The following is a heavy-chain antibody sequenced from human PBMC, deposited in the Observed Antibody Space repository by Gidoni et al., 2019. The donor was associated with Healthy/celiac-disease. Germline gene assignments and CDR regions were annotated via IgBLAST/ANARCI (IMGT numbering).Heavy chain of an antibody. CDR3: ASRGGVVIARFDY. Sequence: QVPRQQWGAGLWKPSDTLSLTCAVHGRSFSGYDWGWIRQPQGKGLEWIGESNHSGSTNYTPSLKSRVTIAVDTSKIQFSLKRRSVTAADASVYFCASRGGVVIARFDYWGQGTLVTVSS. CDR1: GRSFSGYD. CDR2: SNHSGST. D-gene: IGHD2-21*01. J-gene: IGHJ4*02. V-gene: IGHV4-34*01.